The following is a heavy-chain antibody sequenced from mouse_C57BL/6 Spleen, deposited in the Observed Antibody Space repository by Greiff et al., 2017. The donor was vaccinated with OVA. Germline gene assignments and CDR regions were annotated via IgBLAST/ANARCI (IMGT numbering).Heavy chain of an antibody. Sequence: EVQLQQSGPELVKPGASVKISCKASGYSFTGYYMNWVKQSPEKSLEWIGEINPSTGGTTYNQKFKAKATLTVDKSSSTAYMQLKSLTSEDSAVYYCARLVLPSGYFDVWGTGTTVTVSS. D-gene: IGHD1-1*01. V-gene: IGHV1-42*01. CDR2: INPSTGGT. CDR1: GYSFTGYY. J-gene: IGHJ1*03. CDR3: ARLVLPSGYFDV.